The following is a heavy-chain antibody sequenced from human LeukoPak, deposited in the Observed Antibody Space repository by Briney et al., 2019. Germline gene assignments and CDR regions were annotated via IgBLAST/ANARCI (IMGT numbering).Heavy chain of an antibody. CDR1: GLSFSGSY. V-gene: IGHV4-34*01. D-gene: IGHD1-14*01. Sequence: SETLSLTCAVYGLSFSGSYWSWVRQSPEGGLEWIGEINDRGHTNYNPSLQSRLTLSVDTSKKQFSLKLRSVTAADTAIYFCARDPTTAYNVAYYFDSWGQGTQVTVSS. CDR2: INDRGHT. CDR3: ARDPTTAYNVAYYFDS. J-gene: IGHJ4*02.